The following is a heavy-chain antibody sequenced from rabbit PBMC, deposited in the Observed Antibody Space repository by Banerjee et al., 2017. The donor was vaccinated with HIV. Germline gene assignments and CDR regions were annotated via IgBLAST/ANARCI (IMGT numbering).Heavy chain of an antibody. D-gene: IGHD7-1*01. CDR2: IDPVFGST. J-gene: IGHJ4*01. CDR1: GFDFSSYG. Sequence: EESGGDLVKPGASLTLTCKASGFDFSSYGVSWVRQAPGKGLEWIGYIDPVFGSTYYASWVNGRFTISSHNAQNTLYLQLNSLTAADTATYFCARAGGITVTSFDLWGPGTLVTVS. CDR3: ARAGGITVTSFDL. V-gene: IGHV1S47*01.